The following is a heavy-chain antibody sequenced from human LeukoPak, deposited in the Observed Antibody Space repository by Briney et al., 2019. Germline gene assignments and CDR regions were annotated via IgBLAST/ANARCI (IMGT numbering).Heavy chain of an antibody. CDR3: ARATAIDTHFDY. D-gene: IGHD5-18*01. J-gene: IGHJ4*02. V-gene: IGHV1-69*01. Sequence: GASVKVSCKASGGTFSSYAINWVRQAPGQGLEWLGGIIPIFGTANYAQKFQGRVTITADESTSTAYMELRSLRSEDRAVYYCARATAIDTHFDYWGPGTLVTVSS. CDR1: GGTFSSYA. CDR2: IIPIFGTA.